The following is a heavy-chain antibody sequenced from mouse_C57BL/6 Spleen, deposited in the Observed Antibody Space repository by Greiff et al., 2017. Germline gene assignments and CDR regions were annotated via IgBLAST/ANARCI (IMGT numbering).Heavy chain of an antibody. D-gene: IGHD2-12*01. J-gene: IGHJ2*01. CDR2: IDPSDSYT. CDR1: GYTFTGYW. Sequence: QVQLQQPGAELVMPGASVKLSCKASGYTFTGYWMHWVKQRPGQGLEWIGEIDPSDSYTNYTQKFKGKYTLTVDKSSSTAYMQLSSLTSEDSAVYYCARRGTYYSDYPYDLDYGGQGTTLTVSS. CDR3: ARRGTYYSDYPYDLDY. V-gene: IGHV1-69*01.